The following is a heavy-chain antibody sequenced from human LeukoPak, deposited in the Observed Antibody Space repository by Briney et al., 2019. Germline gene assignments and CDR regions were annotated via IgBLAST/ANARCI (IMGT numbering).Heavy chain of an antibody. CDR2: IKQDGSEK. D-gene: IGHD6-13*01. V-gene: IGHV3-7*01. Sequence: GGSLRLSCAASGFTFSNYWMTWVRQAPGKGLEWVANIKQDGSEKYYVDSVKGRFTISRDNAKNSLYLQMNSLRAEDTAVYYCARQGPTKAAAGTYYYYYYMDVWGKGTTVTVSS. CDR1: GFTFSNYW. CDR3: ARQGPTKAAAGTYYYYYYMDV. J-gene: IGHJ6*03.